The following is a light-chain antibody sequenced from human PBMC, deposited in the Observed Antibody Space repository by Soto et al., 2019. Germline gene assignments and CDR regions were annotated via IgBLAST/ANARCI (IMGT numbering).Light chain of an antibody. J-gene: IGKJ5*01. CDR2: SAS. CDR1: QSLSGDY. V-gene: IGKV3-20*01. Sequence: EIVLTQSPGTLSLSPGERATLSCRASQSLSGDYLAWFQQKPGQTPRLLIYSASNRATGIPDRFSGSGSGTDFTLTISRLEPEDFVVYYCQQNGSLPITFGQGTRLEIK. CDR3: QQNGSLPIT.